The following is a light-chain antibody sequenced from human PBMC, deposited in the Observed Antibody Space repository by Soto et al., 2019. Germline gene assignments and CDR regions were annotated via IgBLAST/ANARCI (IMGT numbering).Light chain of an antibody. V-gene: IGLV2-11*01. CDR3: CSDAGTFYV. CDR1: SSDFGGYNY. CDR2: DVS. J-gene: IGLJ1*01. Sequence: QSSLTQPRSVSGSPGQSVTISCTGTSSDFGGYNYVSWYQHHPGKAPKLMIYDVSERPSGVPDRFSGSKSGNTASLTISGLQAEEEADYYCCSDAGTFYVVGNGTKVTVL.